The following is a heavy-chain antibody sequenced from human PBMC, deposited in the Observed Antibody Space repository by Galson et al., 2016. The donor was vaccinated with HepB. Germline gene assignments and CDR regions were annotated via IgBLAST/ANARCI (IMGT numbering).Heavy chain of an antibody. D-gene: IGHD6-13*01. J-gene: IGHJ5*02. CDR1: GFTFRSYG. Sequence: SLRLSCAASGFTFRSYGMHWVRQAPGKGLEWVAFIWHDGSYKTYADSVKGRFTVSRDNSKNMLFLQMNSLRAEDTASYYCAKGGGSTWYISPHFVDPWGQGTLVTVSS. V-gene: IGHV3-33*06. CDR2: IWHDGSYK. CDR3: AKGGGSTWYISPHFVDP.